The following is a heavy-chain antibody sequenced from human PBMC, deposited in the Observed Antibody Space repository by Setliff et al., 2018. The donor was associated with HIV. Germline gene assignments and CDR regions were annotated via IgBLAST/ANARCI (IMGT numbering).Heavy chain of an antibody. CDR2: ITPIFGST. D-gene: IGHD3-10*01. CDR1: GGTFSNYA. V-gene: IGHV1-69*13. CDR3: ARDDHYYDSGSYYSDWYFDL. Sequence: ASVKVSCKASGGTFSNYAFSWVRQAPGQGLEWMGGITPIFGSTKYAQKFQGRVTITADESTSTADMELSSLRSEDTAVYYCARDDHYYDSGSYYSDWYFDLWGRGTLVTVSS. J-gene: IGHJ2*01.